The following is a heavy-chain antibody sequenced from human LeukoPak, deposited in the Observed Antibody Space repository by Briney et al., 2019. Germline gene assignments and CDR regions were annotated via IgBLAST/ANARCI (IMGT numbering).Heavy chain of an antibody. CDR2: IRYDGSNK. D-gene: IGHD1-26*01. CDR1: GFTFSSYA. Sequence: GGSLRLSCAASGFTFSSYAMSWVRQAPGKGLEWVAFIRYDGSNKYYADSVKGRFTISRDNSKNTLYLQMNSLRAEDTAVYYYASAAAADSGSYFPYYWGQGTLVTVSS. J-gene: IGHJ4*02. V-gene: IGHV3-30*02. CDR3: ASAAAADSGSYFPYY.